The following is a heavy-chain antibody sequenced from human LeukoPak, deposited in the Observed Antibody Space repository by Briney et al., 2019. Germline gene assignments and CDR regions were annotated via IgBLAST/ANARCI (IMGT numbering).Heavy chain of an antibody. D-gene: IGHD5-18*01. CDR1: GGSFSGYY. CDR2: IYYSGST. Sequence: SETLSLTCAVYGGSFSGYYWSWTRQPPGEGLEWIGGIYYSGSTYYNPSLKSRLTMSVDTSKNQFSLRLISVTAADTAVYYCARQGTAMIDYYFDYWGQGTLVTVSS. V-gene: IGHV4-34*01. J-gene: IGHJ4*02. CDR3: ARQGTAMIDYYFDY.